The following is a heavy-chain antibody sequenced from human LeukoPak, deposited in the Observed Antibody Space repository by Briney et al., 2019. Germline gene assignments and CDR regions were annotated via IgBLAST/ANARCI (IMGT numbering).Heavy chain of an antibody. CDR1: GFTVSSNY. D-gene: IGHD3-10*01. CDR3: ARAWFGELAFDY. CDR2: IYSGGST. Sequence: GGSVRLSCAASGFTVSSNYMSWVRQAPGKGLEWVSVIYSGGSTYYADSVKGRFTISRDNSKNTLYLQMISLRAEDTAVYYCARAWFGELAFDYWGQETLVTVSS. V-gene: IGHV3-53*01. J-gene: IGHJ4*02.